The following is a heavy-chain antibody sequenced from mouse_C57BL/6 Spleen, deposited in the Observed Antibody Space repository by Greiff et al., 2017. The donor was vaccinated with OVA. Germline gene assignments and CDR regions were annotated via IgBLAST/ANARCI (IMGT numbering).Heavy chain of an antibody. V-gene: IGHV5-9*01. D-gene: IGHD1-1*01. CDR3: ARREGIYYYFDY. CDR1: GFTFSSYT. Sequence: EVKLMESGGGLVKPGGSLKLSCAASGFTFSSYTMSWVRQTPEKRLEWVATISGGGGNTYYPDSVKGRFTISRDNAKNTLYLQMSSLRSEDTALYYCARREGIYYYFDYWGQGTTLTVSS. CDR2: ISGGGGNT. J-gene: IGHJ2*01.